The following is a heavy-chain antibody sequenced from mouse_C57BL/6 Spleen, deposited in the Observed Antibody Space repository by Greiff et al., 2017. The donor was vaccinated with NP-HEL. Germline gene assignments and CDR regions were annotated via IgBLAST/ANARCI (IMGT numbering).Heavy chain of an antibody. D-gene: IGHD1-1*01. CDR1: GYTFTDYY. CDR3: ARSSIYYGSRAYYFDY. V-gene: IGHV1-84*01. Sequence: QVQLQQSGPELVKPGASVKISCKASGYTFTDYYINWVKQRPGQGLEWIGWIYPGSGNTKYNEKFKGKATLTVDTSSSTAYMQLSSLTSEDSAVYFCARSSIYYGSRAYYFDYWGQGTTLTVSS. J-gene: IGHJ2*01. CDR2: IYPGSGNT.